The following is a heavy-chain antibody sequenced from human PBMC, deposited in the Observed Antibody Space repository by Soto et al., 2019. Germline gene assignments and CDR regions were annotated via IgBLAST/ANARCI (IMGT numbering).Heavy chain of an antibody. Sequence: ESGGGVVQPGRSLRLSCAASGFTFSSYGMHWVRQAPVKGLEWVAGISYDGRNKYYADSVKGRFTISRDNSKNTLYLQMTSLITEDTAVDYWAKRISVGASTPPLFVYWGQGTLVTVAS. CDR1: GFTFSSYG. CDR2: ISYDGRNK. J-gene: IGHJ4*02. V-gene: IGHV3-30*18. D-gene: IGHD1-26*01. CDR3: AKRISVGASTPPLFVY.